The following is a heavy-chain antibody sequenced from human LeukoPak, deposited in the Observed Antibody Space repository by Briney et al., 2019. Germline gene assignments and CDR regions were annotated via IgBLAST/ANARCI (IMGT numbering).Heavy chain of an antibody. J-gene: IGHJ4*02. Sequence: SGGSLRLSCAASGFTFSNYAMNSVRQAPGKGLEWVSAIIGSGRSTFYADSVKGRFTISRDNSKNTLYLQMNSLRAEDTAVYYCAKEMTTPYYWGQGTLVTVSS. CDR3: AKEMTTPYY. CDR2: IIGSGRST. V-gene: IGHV3-23*01. CDR1: GFTFSNYA. D-gene: IGHD4-17*01.